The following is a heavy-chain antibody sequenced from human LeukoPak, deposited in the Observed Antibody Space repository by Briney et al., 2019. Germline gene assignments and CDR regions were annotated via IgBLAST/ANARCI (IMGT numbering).Heavy chain of an antibody. CDR1: GGSISTGGYY. D-gene: IGHD3-22*01. Sequence: SETLSLTCTVSGGSISTGGYYWSWIRQHPGKGLEWIGNIYYSGSTYYSPSLKSRVTMSVDTSKNQFSLTLISVTAADTAVYFCARAAPNYYDSSGSLRSPYFDYWGQGTLVTVSP. J-gene: IGHJ4*02. CDR3: ARAAPNYYDSSGSLRSPYFDY. CDR2: IYYSGST. V-gene: IGHV4-31*03.